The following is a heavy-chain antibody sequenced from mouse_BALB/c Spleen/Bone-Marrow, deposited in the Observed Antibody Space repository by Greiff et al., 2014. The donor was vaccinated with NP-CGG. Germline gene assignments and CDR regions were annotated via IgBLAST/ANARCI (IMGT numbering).Heavy chain of an antibody. V-gene: IGHV1-15*01. CDR1: GYTFTDYE. D-gene: IGHD2-1*01. J-gene: IGHJ3*01. CDR2: IDPETGGT. Sequence: QVQQPGAELVRPGASVTLSCKASGYTFTDYEMHWVKQTPVHGLEWIGAIDPETGGTAYNQKFKGKATLTADKSSSTAYMELRSLTSEDSAVYYCTRWDGNYGWFAYWGQGTLVTVSA. CDR3: TRWDGNYGWFAY.